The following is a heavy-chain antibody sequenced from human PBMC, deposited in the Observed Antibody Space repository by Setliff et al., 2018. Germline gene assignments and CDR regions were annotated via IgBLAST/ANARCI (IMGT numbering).Heavy chain of an antibody. D-gene: IGHD3-3*01. CDR2: IFYSDTA. Sequence: LSLTCTVSGGSIGPHYWSWIRQAPGKGLEWIGHIFYSDTAKYNPSLESRAAISVDSSKNQFSLKLRSVTAADTAVYYCVRMSGFLYMDVWGKGTTVTVSS. J-gene: IGHJ6*03. V-gene: IGHV4-59*11. CDR3: VRMSGFLYMDV. CDR1: GGSIGPHY.